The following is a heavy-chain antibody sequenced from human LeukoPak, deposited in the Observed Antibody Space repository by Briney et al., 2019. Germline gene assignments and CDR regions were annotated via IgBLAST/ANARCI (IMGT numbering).Heavy chain of an antibody. J-gene: IGHJ5*02. CDR1: GYTFTSYD. CDR3: AGPLGYYYDSSGNNWFDP. Sequence: ASVKVSCKASGYTFTSYDINWVRQATGQGLEWMGWMNPNSGNTGYAQKFQGRVTMTRNTSISTAYMELSSLRSEDTAVYYCAGPLGYYYDSSGNNWFDPWGQGTLVTVSS. D-gene: IGHD3-22*01. CDR2: MNPNSGNT. V-gene: IGHV1-8*01.